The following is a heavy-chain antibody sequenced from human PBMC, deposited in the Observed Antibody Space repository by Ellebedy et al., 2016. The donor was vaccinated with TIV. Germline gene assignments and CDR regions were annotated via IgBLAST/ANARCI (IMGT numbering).Heavy chain of an antibody. CDR3: ARAISDYPNTFEN. CDR1: GFIVTTNY. CDR2: IYRGGSA. V-gene: IGHV3-53*01. J-gene: IGHJ4*02. D-gene: IGHD4-17*01. Sequence: GESLKISCAASGFIVTTNYVAWVRQAPGKGLEWVSVIYRGGSAYYAASMRGRFTVSRDTSKNTVYLQLNNVRAEDTAVYYCARAISDYPNTFENWGQGTLVIVSA.